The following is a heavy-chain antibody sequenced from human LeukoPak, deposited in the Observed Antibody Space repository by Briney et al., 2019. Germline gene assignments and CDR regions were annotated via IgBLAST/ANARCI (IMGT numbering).Heavy chain of an antibody. V-gene: IGHV4-59*01. CDR3: GREDPQTTVPEGLDV. CDR2: IYFSGTT. Sequence: PSETLSLTCTASGGSISNYYWSWLRQPPGKGLEWIGYIYFSGTTNTNPSLKSRVTISVDMSKNQFSLKLSSVTAADTAVYYCGREDPQTTVPEGLDVWGQGTTVTVSS. J-gene: IGHJ6*02. D-gene: IGHD4-17*01. CDR1: GGSISNYY.